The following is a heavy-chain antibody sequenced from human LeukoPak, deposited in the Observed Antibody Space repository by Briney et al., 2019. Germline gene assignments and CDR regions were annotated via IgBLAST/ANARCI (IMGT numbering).Heavy chain of an antibody. Sequence: PGGSLRLSCAASGSTVSDYYMSWIRQAPGKGLEWASYISTSGSTIYYPDSVKGRFTISRDNAKNSLYLQMNSLRAEDTAVYYCARLSGYSVVNWGQGTLVTVSS. CDR2: ISTSGSTI. J-gene: IGHJ4*02. CDR3: ARLSGYSVVN. D-gene: IGHD5-12*01. V-gene: IGHV3-11*01. CDR1: GSTVSDYY.